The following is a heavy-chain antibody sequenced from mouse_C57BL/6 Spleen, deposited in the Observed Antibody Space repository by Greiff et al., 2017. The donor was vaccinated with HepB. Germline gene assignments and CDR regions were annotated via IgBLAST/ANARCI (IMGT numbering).Heavy chain of an antibody. Sequence: QVQLQQSGAELVMPGASVKLSCKASGYTFTSYWMHWVKQRPGQGLEWIGEIDPSDSYTNYNQKFKGKSTLTVDKSSSTAYMQRSSLTSEDSAVYYCARGRDAMDYWGQGTSVTVSS. V-gene: IGHV1-69*01. CDR3: ARGRDAMDY. J-gene: IGHJ4*01. CDR1: GYTFTSYW. CDR2: IDPSDSYT.